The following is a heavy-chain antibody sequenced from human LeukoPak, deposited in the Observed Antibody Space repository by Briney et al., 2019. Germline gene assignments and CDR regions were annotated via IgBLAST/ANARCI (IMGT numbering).Heavy chain of an antibody. CDR2: IYYSGST. CDR1: GGSISSYY. Sequence: SETLSLTCSVSGGSISSYYWSWIRQPPGKGLEWIGYIYYSGSTNYNPSLKSRVTISVDTSKNQFSLKLSSVTAADTAVYYCARVTPYYYDSSGYSPGFDYWGQGTLVTVSS. CDR3: ARVTPYYYDSSGYSPGFDY. J-gene: IGHJ4*02. V-gene: IGHV4-59*01. D-gene: IGHD3-22*01.